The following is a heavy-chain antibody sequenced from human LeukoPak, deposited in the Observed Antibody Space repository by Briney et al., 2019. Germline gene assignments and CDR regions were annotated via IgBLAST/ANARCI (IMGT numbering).Heavy chain of an antibody. CDR1: GGSISSYY. D-gene: IGHD6-13*01. Sequence: SETLSLTCTVPGGSISSYYWSWIRQPPGKGLEWIGYIYYGGSTNYNPSLKSRVTISVDTSKNQFSLKLSSVTAADTAVYYCAREAAAGTDYWGQGTLVTVSS. CDR3: AREAAAGTDY. CDR2: IYYGGST. J-gene: IGHJ4*02. V-gene: IGHV4-59*01.